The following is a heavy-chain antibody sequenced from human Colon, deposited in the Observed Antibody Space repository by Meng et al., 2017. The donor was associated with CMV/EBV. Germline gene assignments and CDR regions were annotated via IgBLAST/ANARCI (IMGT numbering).Heavy chain of an antibody. V-gene: IGHV4-59*01. Sequence: GSLRLSCIVSGGSMSGYYWNWIRQPPGKGLEWIGYTYYSGSTKFNPSPKSRVTISIDTSKNQFSLKLSSVTAADTAVYYCARDHYDLWSGYFTNWGQGMLVTVSS. D-gene: IGHD3-3*01. J-gene: IGHJ4*02. CDR3: ARDHYDLWSGYFTN. CDR2: TYYSGST. CDR1: GGSMSGYY.